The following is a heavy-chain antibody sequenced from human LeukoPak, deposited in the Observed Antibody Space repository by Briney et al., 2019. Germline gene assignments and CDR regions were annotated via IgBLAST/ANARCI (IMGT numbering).Heavy chain of an antibody. V-gene: IGHV4-59*01. J-gene: IGHJ4*02. CDR1: GGSISSYY. Sequence: SETLSLTCTVSGGSISSYYWSWIRQSSGKGLEWIGYIYYSGSTNYNPSLKSRVTISVDTSKNQFSLKLSSVTAADTAVYYCARNGQQLVKVDYWGQGTLVTVSS. CDR3: ARNGQQLVKVDY. D-gene: IGHD6-13*01. CDR2: IYYSGST.